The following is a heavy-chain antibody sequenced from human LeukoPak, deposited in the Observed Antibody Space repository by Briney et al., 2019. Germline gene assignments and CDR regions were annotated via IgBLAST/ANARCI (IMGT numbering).Heavy chain of an antibody. Sequence: GGSLRLSCAASGFTFSSYAMSWVRQAPGKGLEWVSAISGSGGSTYYADSVKGRFTISRDNSKNTLYLQMNSLRAEDTAVYYCARDLVAGYYFDYWGQGTLVTVSS. D-gene: IGHD6-19*01. CDR1: GFTFSSYA. V-gene: IGHV3-23*01. J-gene: IGHJ4*02. CDR2: ISGSGGST. CDR3: ARDLVAGYYFDY.